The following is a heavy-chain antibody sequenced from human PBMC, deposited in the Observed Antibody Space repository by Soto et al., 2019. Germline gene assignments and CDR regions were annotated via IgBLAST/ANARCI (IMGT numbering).Heavy chain of an antibody. J-gene: IGHJ2*01. CDR3: ARDYGGNFYWYFDL. Sequence: QVQLVESGGGVVQPGTSLRLSCAASGFTFSTYGMHWVRQAPGKGLEWVAVIWYDGSNKYYADSVKGRFTISRDNSKNILYMQMNSLRAEDTAVYYCARDYGGNFYWYFDLWGRGTLVTVSS. V-gene: IGHV3-33*01. D-gene: IGHD4-17*01. CDR2: IWYDGSNK. CDR1: GFTFSTYG.